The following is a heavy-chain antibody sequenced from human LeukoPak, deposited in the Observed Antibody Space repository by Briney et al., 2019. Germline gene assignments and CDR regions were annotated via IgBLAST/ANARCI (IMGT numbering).Heavy chain of an antibody. CDR3: AFEGPGGYKYYYGMDV. CDR1: GYTFSKYA. V-gene: IGHV7-4-1*02. J-gene: IGHJ6*02. D-gene: IGHD1-14*01. Sequence: ASVKVSCKGSGYTFSKYAMNWVRQAPGQGLEWMGWINTKTGDPTYGQGFTGRFVFSLETSVSTAYLQINSLKAEDTAVYYCAFEGPGGYKYYYGMDVWGQGTTVTVSS. CDR2: INTKTGDP.